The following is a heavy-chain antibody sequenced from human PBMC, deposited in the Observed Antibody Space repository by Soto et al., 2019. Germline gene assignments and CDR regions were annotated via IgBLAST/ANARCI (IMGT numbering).Heavy chain of an antibody. CDR3: ATGYRLY. CDR2: IKQDGSEK. CDR1: GLTFSTYW. Sequence: GGSLRLSCAASGLTFSTYWMTWVRQAPGKGLQWVANIKQDGSEKNYVDSVKGRFTISRDNAKNSVYLQMNSLGAEDTAVYYCATGYRLYWGQGTLVTVSS. V-gene: IGHV3-7*01. J-gene: IGHJ4*02. D-gene: IGHD6-13*01.